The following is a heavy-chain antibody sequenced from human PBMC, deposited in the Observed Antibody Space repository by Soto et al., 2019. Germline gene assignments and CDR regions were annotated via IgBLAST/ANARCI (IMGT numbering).Heavy chain of an antibody. D-gene: IGHD3-10*01. Sequence: QVQLVESGGGVVQPGRSLRLSCAASGFTFSSYGMHWVRQAPGKGLEWVAVISYDGSNKYYADSVKGRFTISRDNSKNTXXLQMNSLRAEDTAVYYCAKDSLTVPGAYYYYGMDVWGQGTTVTVSS. J-gene: IGHJ6*02. V-gene: IGHV3-30*18. CDR1: GFTFSSYG. CDR2: ISYDGSNK. CDR3: AKDSLTVPGAYYYYGMDV.